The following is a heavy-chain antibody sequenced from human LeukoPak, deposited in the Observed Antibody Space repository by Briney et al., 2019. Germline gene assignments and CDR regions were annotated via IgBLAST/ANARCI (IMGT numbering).Heavy chain of an antibody. J-gene: IGHJ4*02. Sequence: ASVKVSCKASGYTFTTHKMHWVRQAVGQGLEWMGIISPTDGIARYAHKFQGRVTMTRDTSTSTVYMDLSSLTSEDTALYYFARDGGSYSSDFWGQGTLVAVSS. CDR2: ISPTDGIA. CDR1: GYTFTTHK. V-gene: IGHV1-46*01. CDR3: ARDGGSYSSDF. D-gene: IGHD1-26*01.